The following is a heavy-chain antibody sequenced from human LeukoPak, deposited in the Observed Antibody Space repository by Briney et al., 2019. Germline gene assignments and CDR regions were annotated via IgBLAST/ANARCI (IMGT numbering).Heavy chain of an antibody. CDR2: IIPIFGTA. CDR3: ARDLGDYDSSGYRY. V-gene: IGHV1-69*05. J-gene: IGHJ4*02. CDR1: GGTFSSYA. D-gene: IGHD3-22*01. Sequence: GASVKVSCKASGGTFSSYAISWVRQAPGQGLEWMGGIIPIFGTANYAQKFQGRVTITTDESTSTAYMELSSLRSEDTAVYYCARDLGDYDSSGYRYWGQGTLVTVSS.